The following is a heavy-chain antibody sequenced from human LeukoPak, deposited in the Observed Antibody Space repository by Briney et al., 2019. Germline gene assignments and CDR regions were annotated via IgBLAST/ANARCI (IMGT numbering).Heavy chain of an antibody. CDR3: AGPYISRFIY. V-gene: IGHV4-59*08. Sequence: PSETLSLTCTVSGGSISSYYWSWIRQPPGKGLEWIGYIYYSGSTNYNPSLKSRVTISVDTSKNQFSLKLSSVTAADTAVYYCAGPYISRFIYWGQGTLVTVSS. D-gene: IGHD2-21*01. CDR2: IYYSGST. CDR1: GGSISSYY. J-gene: IGHJ4*02.